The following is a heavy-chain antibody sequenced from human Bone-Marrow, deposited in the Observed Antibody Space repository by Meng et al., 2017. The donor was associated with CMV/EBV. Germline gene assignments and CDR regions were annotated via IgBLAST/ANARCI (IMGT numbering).Heavy chain of an antibody. CDR1: GFTFSVYA. CDR3: ARDFEHQLVFYFDY. D-gene: IGHD6-13*01. Sequence: SGFTFSVYALHWVRQAPGKGLQWVAVIWYDGSQKYFADSVKGRFTISRDNSQNTLYVQMDNLRADDTAIYYCARDFEHQLVFYFDYWGQGTLVTVSS. CDR2: IWYDGSQK. V-gene: IGHV3-33*01. J-gene: IGHJ4*02.